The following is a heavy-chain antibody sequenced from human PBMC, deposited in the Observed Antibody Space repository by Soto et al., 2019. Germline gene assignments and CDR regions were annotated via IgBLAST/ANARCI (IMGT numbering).Heavy chain of an antibody. CDR1: GFTVSSNY. J-gene: IGHJ5*02. CDR3: AREGRP. CDR2: IYSGGST. Sequence: EVQLVEFGGGLVQPGGSLRLSCAASGFTVSSNYMSWVRQAPGKGLEWVSVIYSGGSTYFADSVKDRFSISRDNSKNTLHLQMNSLRAEDTAVYYCAREGRPWGQGTLVTVSS. V-gene: IGHV3-66*01. D-gene: IGHD2-15*01.